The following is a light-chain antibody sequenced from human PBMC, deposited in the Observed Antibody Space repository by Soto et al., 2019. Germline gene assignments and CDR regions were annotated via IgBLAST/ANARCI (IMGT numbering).Light chain of an antibody. Sequence: EIVMTQSPATLSVSPGERATLSCRASQSVSGNLAWYQQKPGQPPRLLIYGASTRATGIPARFSCSGSGTEFTLTISSLQSEDFAVYYCQQYNNWTLTCGGGTKVEIK. CDR3: QQYNNWTLT. CDR1: QSVSGN. J-gene: IGKJ4*01. CDR2: GAS. V-gene: IGKV3-15*01.